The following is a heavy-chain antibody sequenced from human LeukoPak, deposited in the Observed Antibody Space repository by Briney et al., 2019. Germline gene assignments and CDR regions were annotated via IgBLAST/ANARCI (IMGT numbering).Heavy chain of an antibody. CDR2: ISYDGSNK. D-gene: IGHD3-22*01. J-gene: IGHJ4*02. Sequence: SGGSLRFSCAASGFTFSSYAMHWVRQAPGKGLEWVAVISYDGSNKYYADSVKGRFTISRDNSKNTLYLQMNSLRAEDTAVYYCARDHHDSSGYYPDYWGQGTLVTVSS. V-gene: IGHV3-30-3*01. CDR1: GFTFSSYA. CDR3: ARDHHDSSGYYPDY.